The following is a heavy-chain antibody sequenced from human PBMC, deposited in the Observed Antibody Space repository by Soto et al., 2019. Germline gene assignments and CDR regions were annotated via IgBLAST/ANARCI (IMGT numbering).Heavy chain of an antibody. CDR3: ARKETTDYFYYYGLDV. CDR2: IDPSDSYT. Sequence: GESLKISCKGSGYNFPSYWISWVRQMPGKGLEWMGRIDPSDSYTNYSPSFQGHVTISADKSIKTAYLQWLSLKASDHAMYYCARKETTDYFYYYGLDVWGQGTTVTVSS. V-gene: IGHV5-10-1*01. J-gene: IGHJ6*02. D-gene: IGHD4-4*01. CDR1: GYNFPSYW.